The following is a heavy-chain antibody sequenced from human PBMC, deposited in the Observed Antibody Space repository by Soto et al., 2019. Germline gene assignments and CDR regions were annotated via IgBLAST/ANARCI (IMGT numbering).Heavy chain of an antibody. CDR3: ARAPWAADY. V-gene: IGHV3-66*01. J-gene: IGHJ4*02. D-gene: IGHD3-16*01. CDR2: IYSGGST. CDR1: GFTVSTKY. Sequence: EVQLVESGGGLVQPGGSLRLSCAASGFTVSTKYMSWVRQAPGKGLEWVSVIYSGGSTFYVDSVRGRFTISRDNSNNTVNLQMNSLRAGDTAVYYWARAPWAADYWGQGTLVTVSS.